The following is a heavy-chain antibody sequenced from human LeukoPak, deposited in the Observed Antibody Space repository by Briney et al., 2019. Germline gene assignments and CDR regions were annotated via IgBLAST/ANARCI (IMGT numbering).Heavy chain of an antibody. J-gene: IGHJ4*02. CDR1: GYSISSGYY. CDR2: ISHSGST. CDR3: ARHGESGYSGYIDY. D-gene: IGHD5-12*01. V-gene: IGHV4-38-2*01. Sequence: NPSETLSLTCAASGYSISSGYYWGWIRQPPGKGLEWIGSISHSGSTYYNPSLKSRVTISVDMSKNQFSLKLSSVTAVDTAVYYCARHGESGYSGYIDYWGQGTLVTVSS.